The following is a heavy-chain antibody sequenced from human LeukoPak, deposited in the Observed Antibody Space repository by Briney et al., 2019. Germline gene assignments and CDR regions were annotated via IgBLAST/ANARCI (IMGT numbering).Heavy chain of an antibody. CDR2: ISGSGGST. J-gene: IGHJ4*02. D-gene: IGHD4-17*01. Sequence: GGSLRLSCAASGFTFSSYAMSWVRQAPGKGLEWVSAISGSGGSTYYADSVKGRFTISRDSSKNTLYLQMNSLRAEDTAVYYCAKGVGFGDFAYFDFWGQGSLVTVSS. CDR1: GFTFSSYA. V-gene: IGHV3-23*01. CDR3: AKGVGFGDFAYFDF.